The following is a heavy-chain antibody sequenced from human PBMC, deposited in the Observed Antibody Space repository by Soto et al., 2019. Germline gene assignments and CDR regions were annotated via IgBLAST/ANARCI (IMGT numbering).Heavy chain of an antibody. V-gene: IGHV3-33*01. D-gene: IGHD2-2*01. Sequence: AGSLRLSCAASGSTFSSYGMHWVRQAPGKGLEWVAVIWYDGSNKYYADSVKGRFTISRDNSKNTLYLQMNSLRAEDTAVYYCARQAFVVVPAAINYYYYYMDVWGKGTTVTVSS. J-gene: IGHJ6*03. CDR1: GSTFSSYG. CDR3: ARQAFVVVPAAINYYYYYMDV. CDR2: IWYDGSNK.